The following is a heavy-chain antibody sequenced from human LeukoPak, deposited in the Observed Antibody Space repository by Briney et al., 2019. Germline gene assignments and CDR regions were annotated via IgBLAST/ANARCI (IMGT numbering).Heavy chain of an antibody. D-gene: IGHD6-13*01. CDR2: ISNDGIDQ. CDR1: GLTFSSYA. Sequence: PGGSLRLSCAASGLTFSSYAMHWVRQAPGKGLEWVSVISNDGIDQYSSDSVKGRFTISRDNSKSTLYLQMNSLRAEDTAVYYCARVAAGQRNPDYWGQGTLVTVSS. J-gene: IGHJ4*02. V-gene: IGHV3-30*04. CDR3: ARVAAGQRNPDY.